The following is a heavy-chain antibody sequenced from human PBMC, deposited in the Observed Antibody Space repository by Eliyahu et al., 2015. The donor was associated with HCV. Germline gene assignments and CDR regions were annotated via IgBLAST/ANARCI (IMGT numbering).Heavy chain of an antibody. V-gene: IGHV3-48*01. CDR2: ISSTSSTI. Sequence: EVQLVESGGGLVQPGGSLRLSCAVSGFTFSTSSMNWVRQGPGKGLGWLSYISSTSSTIFYADSVKGRFTISRDNAKNSLYLQMNSLRAEDTAVYYCARVLSGSYGSDYWGQGTLVTVSS. CDR1: GFTFSTSS. CDR3: ARVLSGSYGSDY. D-gene: IGHD1-26*01. J-gene: IGHJ4*02.